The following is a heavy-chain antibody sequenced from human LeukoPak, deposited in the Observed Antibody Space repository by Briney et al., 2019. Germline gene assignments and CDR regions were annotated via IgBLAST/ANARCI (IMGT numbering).Heavy chain of an antibody. CDR3: ARILFGEFYFDY. CDR1: GYSFTSYW. J-gene: IGHJ4*02. D-gene: IGHD3-10*02. Sequence: GESLKISCKGSGYSFTSYWIGWVRQMPGKGLELMGIIYPGDSNTRYSPSFQGQVTTSAAKSISTDNLQWSSLKDDTAVKYYSARILFGEFYFDYWGQATLVTVSS. V-gene: IGHV5-51*01. CDR2: IYPGDSNT.